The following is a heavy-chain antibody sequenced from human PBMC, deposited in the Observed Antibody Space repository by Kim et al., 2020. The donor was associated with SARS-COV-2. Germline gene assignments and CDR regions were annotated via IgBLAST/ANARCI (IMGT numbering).Heavy chain of an antibody. CDR3: ARARGGSYYYGMDV. Sequence: GGSLRLSCAASGFTFSSYAMHWVRQAPGKGLEWVAVISYDGSNNYYADSVKGRFTISRDNSKNTLYLQMNSLRAEDTAVSYCARARGGSYYYGMDVWGQG. D-gene: IGHD1-26*01. V-gene: IGHV3-30-3*01. CDR1: GFTFSSYA. CDR2: ISYDGSNN. J-gene: IGHJ6*02.